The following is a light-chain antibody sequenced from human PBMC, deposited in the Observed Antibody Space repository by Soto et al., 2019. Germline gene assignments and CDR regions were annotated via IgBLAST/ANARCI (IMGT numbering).Light chain of an antibody. CDR3: QQLGSYPPWT. V-gene: IGKV1-9*01. Sequence: DIQLTQSPSFLSASVGDRVTIACRASQAISSYLAWYQQRPGQAPKLLIFAASTLQSGVPSRFSGSGSATEFTLTISSLQPEDCATYYCQQLGSYPPWTFGQGTKVDIK. J-gene: IGKJ1*01. CDR1: QAISSY. CDR2: AAS.